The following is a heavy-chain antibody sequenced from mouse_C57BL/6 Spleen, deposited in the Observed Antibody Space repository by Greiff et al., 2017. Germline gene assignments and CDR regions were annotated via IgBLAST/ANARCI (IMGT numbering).Heavy chain of an antibody. Sequence: QVQLQQPGAELVRPGSSVKLSCKASGYTFTSYWMHWVKQRPIQGLEWIGNIDPSDSETHYNQKFKDKATLTVDKSSSTAYMQLSSLTSEDSAVYDCAREGLEGVYYFDYWGQGTTLTVSS. V-gene: IGHV1-52*01. D-gene: IGHD3-3*01. CDR3: AREGLEGVYYFDY. CDR1: GYTFTSYW. J-gene: IGHJ2*01. CDR2: IDPSDSET.